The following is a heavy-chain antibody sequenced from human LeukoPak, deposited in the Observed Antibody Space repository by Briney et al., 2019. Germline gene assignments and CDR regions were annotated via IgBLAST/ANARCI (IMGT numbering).Heavy chain of an antibody. CDR3: AKSGRIAAPTSDY. D-gene: IGHD6-6*01. CDR2: MNPNSGNT. CDR1: GYTFTSYG. Sequence: GASVKVSCKASGYTFTSYGISWVRQATGQGLEWMGWMNPNSGNTGYAQKFQGRVTMTRNTSISTAYMELSSLRSEDTAVYYCAKSGRIAAPTSDYWGQGTLVTVSS. J-gene: IGHJ4*02. V-gene: IGHV1-8*02.